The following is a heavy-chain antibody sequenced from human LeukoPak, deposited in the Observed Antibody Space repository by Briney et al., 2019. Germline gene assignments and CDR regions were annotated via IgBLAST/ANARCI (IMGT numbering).Heavy chain of an antibody. V-gene: IGHV4-59*01. CDR1: VGSIRSYY. Sequence: SETLSLTCSVSVGSIRSYYWSWIRQSPGKGLEWIGYIHYSGTSNYNPSLKSRFTMSVDTSKNQFSLKVTSVTAADTAVYYCAKNGLGSGWFEGWFDPWGQGTLVTVS. CDR3: AKNGLGSGWFEGWFDP. J-gene: IGHJ5*02. D-gene: IGHD6-19*01. CDR2: IHYSGTS.